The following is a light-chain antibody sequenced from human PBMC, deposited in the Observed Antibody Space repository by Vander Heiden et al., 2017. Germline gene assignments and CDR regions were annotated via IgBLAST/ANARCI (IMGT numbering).Light chain of an antibody. CDR1: SSDVGDYNY. CDR2: DVS. V-gene: IGLV2-14*03. Sequence: QSALTQPVSVSGSPGQSITISCTGTSSDVGDYNYVSWYQQHPGKAPKLMIYDVSNWPSGVSNRFSGSKSGNTASLTISGHQAEDEADYYCSSYTSSSSVIFGGGTRLTVL. CDR3: SSYTSSSSVI. J-gene: IGLJ2*01.